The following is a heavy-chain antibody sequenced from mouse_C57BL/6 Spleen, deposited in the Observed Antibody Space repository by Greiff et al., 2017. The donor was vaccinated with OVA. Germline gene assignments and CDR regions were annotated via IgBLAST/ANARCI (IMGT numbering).Heavy chain of an antibody. CDR2: IDPETGGT. CDR1: GYTFTDYE. D-gene: IGHD1-1*01. Sequence: VQLQQSGAELVRPGASVTLSCKASGYTFTDYEMHWVKQTPVHGLEWIGAIDPETGGTAYNQKFKGKAILTADKSSSTAYMELRSLTSEDSAVYYCTSPFITTVVGGYAMDYWGQGTSVTVSS. J-gene: IGHJ4*01. CDR3: TSPFITTVVGGYAMDY. V-gene: IGHV1-15*01.